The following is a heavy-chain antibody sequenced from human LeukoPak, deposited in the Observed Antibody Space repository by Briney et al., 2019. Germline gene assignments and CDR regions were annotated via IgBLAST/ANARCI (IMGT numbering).Heavy chain of an antibody. D-gene: IGHD3-3*01. CDR3: ASAYDFWSGPNWFDP. J-gene: IGHJ5*02. CDR2: INHSGST. Sequence: SETLSLTCAVYGGSFSGYYWSWIRQPPGQGLEWIGEINHSGSTNSNPSLKSRVTISVYTSKTQFSLKLSSVTAADTAVYYCASAYDFWSGPNWFDPWGQGTLVTVSS. CDR1: GGSFSGYY. V-gene: IGHV4-34*01.